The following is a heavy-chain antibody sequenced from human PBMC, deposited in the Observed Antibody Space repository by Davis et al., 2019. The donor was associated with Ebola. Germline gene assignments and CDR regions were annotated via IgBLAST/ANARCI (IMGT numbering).Heavy chain of an antibody. D-gene: IGHD5-24*01. J-gene: IGHJ2*01. V-gene: IGHV3-7*01. CDR2: IKQDGSEK. Sequence: GGSLRLSCAASGFTFSSYWMSWVRQAPGKGLEWVANIKQDGSEKYYVDSVRGRFTVSRDNAKYSLFLQLNSLRDKDTAQYYCARDAEDGSGNWFFDFRGRGALVTVSS. CDR3: ARDAEDGSGNWFFDF. CDR1: GFTFSSYW.